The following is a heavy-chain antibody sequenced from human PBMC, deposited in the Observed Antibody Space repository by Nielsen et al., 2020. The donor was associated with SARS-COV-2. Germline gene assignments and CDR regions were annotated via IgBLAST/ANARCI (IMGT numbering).Heavy chain of an antibody. CDR3: ARVGIAAADLYYYYDMDV. D-gene: IGHD6-13*01. Sequence: GESLKISCAASGFTFSSYWIHWVRQAPGKGLVWVSRIKSDGSGTRYADSVEGRFTISRDNAKNTLYLQMNSLRAEDTALYHCARVGIAAADLYYYYDMDVWGQGTTVTVSS. V-gene: IGHV3-74*01. CDR1: GFTFSSYW. CDR2: IKSDGSGT. J-gene: IGHJ6*02.